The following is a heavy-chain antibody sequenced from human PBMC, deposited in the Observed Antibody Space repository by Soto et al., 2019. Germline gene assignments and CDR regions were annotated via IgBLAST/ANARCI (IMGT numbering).Heavy chain of an antibody. V-gene: IGHV4-59*01. D-gene: IGHD3-16*01. CDR1: GGSISSSY. CDR2: IHYSGNT. J-gene: IGHJ4*02. CDR3: AGDSRLAFPVY. Sequence: QVQLQESGPGLVKPSETLSLTCTVSGGSISSSYWSWIRQPPGKGLEWIGYIHYSGNTKYNPSLKSRITISIDTSKNQFSLKLSSVTAADTAVYYSAGDSRLAFPVYWGQGTLVTVSS.